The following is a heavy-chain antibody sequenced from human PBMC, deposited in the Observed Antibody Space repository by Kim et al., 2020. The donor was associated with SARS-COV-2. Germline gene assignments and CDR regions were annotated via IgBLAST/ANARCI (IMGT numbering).Heavy chain of an antibody. CDR1: GESFSSDF. Sequence: SETLSLTCAIYGESFSSDFWSWIRQPPGKGLEWIGEVHHTGSTRYNPSLRGRVTMSVDTSKRQVSLKVTSVTAADSALYYCVRRRLDSRFTWFDPWGQGTLVTVSS. J-gene: IGHJ5*02. V-gene: IGHV4-34*01. D-gene: IGHD3-3*01. CDR2: VHHTGST. CDR3: VRRRLDSRFTWFDP.